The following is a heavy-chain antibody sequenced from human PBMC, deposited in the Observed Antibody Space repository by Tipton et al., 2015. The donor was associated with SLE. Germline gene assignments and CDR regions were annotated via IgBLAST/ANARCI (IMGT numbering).Heavy chain of an antibody. D-gene: IGHD4-17*01. V-gene: IGHV4-30-4*01. CDR2: IYYSGST. J-gene: IGHJ3*02. CDR1: GGSISSGDDY. CDR3: AVFTTLTPDAFDI. Sequence: TLSLTCTVSGGSISSGDDYWSWIRQHPGKGLEWIGYIYYSGSTYYNPSLKSRVTMSVDTSKNQFSLKLNSVTATDTAVYYCAVFTTLTPDAFDIWGQGTMVTVSS.